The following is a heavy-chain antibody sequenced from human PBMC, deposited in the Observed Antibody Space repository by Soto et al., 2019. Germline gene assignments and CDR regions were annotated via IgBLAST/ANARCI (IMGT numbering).Heavy chain of an antibody. CDR3: ARGGYCSGGSCYSGLVGAFDI. CDR2: MNPNSGNT. J-gene: IGHJ3*02. D-gene: IGHD2-15*01. Sequence: QVQLVQSGAEVKKPGASVKVSCKASGYTFTSYDINWVRQATGQGLEWMGWMNPNSGNTGYAQKFQGRVTMTRNTSISTAYMELSSLGSEDTAVYYCARGGYCSGGSCYSGLVGAFDIWGQGTMVTVSS. CDR1: GYTFTSYD. V-gene: IGHV1-8*01.